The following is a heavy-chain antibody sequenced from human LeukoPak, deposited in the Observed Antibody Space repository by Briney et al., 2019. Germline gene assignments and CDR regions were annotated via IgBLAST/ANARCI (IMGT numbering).Heavy chain of an antibody. CDR3: ARARVGGLEFDY. V-gene: IGHV3-66*01. Sequence: GGSLRLSCAASGFTVSSNYMSWVRQAPGKGLEWVSVIYSGGSTYYADSVKGRFTISRDNSKNTLYLQMNSLRAEDTAVYYCARARVGGLEFDYWGQGTLVTVSS. CDR2: IYSGGST. CDR1: GFTVSSNY. D-gene: IGHD1-1*01. J-gene: IGHJ4*02.